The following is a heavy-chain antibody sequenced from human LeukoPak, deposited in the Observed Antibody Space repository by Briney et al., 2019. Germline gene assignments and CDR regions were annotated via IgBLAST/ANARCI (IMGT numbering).Heavy chain of an antibody. CDR2: ISGSGGTT. D-gene: IGHD6-19*01. J-gene: IGHJ6*04. CDR3: AKIAAVAASPYSSKGRDV. V-gene: IGHV3-23*01. Sequence: PGGSLRLSCAASGFTFSTYAMSWVRQAPGKGLEWVSAISGSGGTTYYADSVKGRFTISRDNSKNTLYLQMNSLRAEDTAVYYCAKIAAVAASPYSSKGRDVGDKGPTVTVSS. CDR1: GFTFSTYA.